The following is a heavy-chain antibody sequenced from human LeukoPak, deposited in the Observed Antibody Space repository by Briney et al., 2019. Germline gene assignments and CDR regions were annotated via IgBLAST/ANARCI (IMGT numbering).Heavy chain of an antibody. CDR3: ARDWRDDYYMDV. Sequence: PSETLSLTCTVSGGSISSGSYYWSWIRQPAGKGLEWIGRIYTSGSTNYNPSLKSRVTISVDTSKNQFSLKLSSVTAADTAVYYCARDWRDDYYMDVCGKKTTGTVSS. V-gene: IGHV4-61*02. CDR2: IYTSGST. CDR1: GGSISSGSYY. J-gene: IGHJ6*03. D-gene: IGHD3-3*01.